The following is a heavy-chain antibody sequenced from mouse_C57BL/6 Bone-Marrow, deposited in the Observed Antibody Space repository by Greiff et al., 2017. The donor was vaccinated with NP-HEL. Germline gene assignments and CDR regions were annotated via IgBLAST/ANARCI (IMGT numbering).Heavy chain of an antibody. CDR3: ARVTTRYWYFDV. J-gene: IGHJ1*03. V-gene: IGHV5-2*01. Sequence: EVTLVESGGGLVQPGESLKLSCESNEYEFPSYDMSWVRKTPEKRLELVAAINSDGGSTYYPDTMERRFIISRYNTKKTLYLQMISLRSVDTSLFYCARVTTRYWYFDVWGTGTTVTVSS. D-gene: IGHD2-1*01. CDR2: INSDGGST. CDR1: EYEFPSYD.